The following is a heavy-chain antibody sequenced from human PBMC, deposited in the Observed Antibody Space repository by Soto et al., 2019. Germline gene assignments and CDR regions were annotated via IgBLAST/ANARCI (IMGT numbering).Heavy chain of an antibody. V-gene: IGHV3-30-3*02. CDR1: GFTFSSYA. Sequence: PGGSLRLSCAASGFTFSSYAMHWGRQAPGKGLEWVAVISYDGSNKYYADSVKGRFTISRDNSKNTLYLQMNSLRAEDTAVYYCAKPLPYDYDTSGYYYGPLDYWGQGTLVTVSS. D-gene: IGHD3-22*01. CDR3: AKPLPYDYDTSGYYYGPLDY. J-gene: IGHJ4*02. CDR2: ISYDGSNK.